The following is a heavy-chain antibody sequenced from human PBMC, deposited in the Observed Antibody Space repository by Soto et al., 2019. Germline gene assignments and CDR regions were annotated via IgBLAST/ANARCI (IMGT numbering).Heavy chain of an antibody. CDR1: GYSFTSYW. CDR2: IYPGDSDT. J-gene: IGHJ6*02. CDR3: ASAFYSNPTRGYWYYGMDV. Sequence: GESLKISCKGSGYSFTSYWIGRVRQMPGKGLEWMGIIYPGDSDTRYSPSFQGQVTISADKSISTAYLQWSSLKASDTAMYYCASAFYSNPTRGYWYYGMDVWGQGTTVTVSS. D-gene: IGHD4-4*01. V-gene: IGHV5-51*01.